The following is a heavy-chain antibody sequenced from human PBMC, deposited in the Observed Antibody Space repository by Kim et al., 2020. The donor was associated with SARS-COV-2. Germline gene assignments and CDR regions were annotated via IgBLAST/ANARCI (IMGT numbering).Heavy chain of an antibody. CDR1: GGSISSTNYY. CDR2: IYSSGSA. D-gene: IGHD2-15*01. J-gene: IGHJ4*03. V-gene: IGHV4-39*02. CDR3: ARLGYCSGGRCYHDY. Sequence: SETLSLTCTVSGGSISSTNYYWAWIRQPPGRGLEWIGSIYSSGSAHYSSPLKSRVTISVETSKNHFSLKLSSVTAADTAVYYCARLGYCSGGRCYHDYWG.